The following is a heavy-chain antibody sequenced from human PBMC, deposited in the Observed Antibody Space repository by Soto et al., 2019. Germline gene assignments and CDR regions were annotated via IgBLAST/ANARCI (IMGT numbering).Heavy chain of an antibody. V-gene: IGHV1-3*01. D-gene: IGHD2-8*01. CDR3: ASPYCTNGVCYTALDY. CDR1: GYTFTSYA. Sequence: QVQLVQSGAEVKKPGASVKVSCKASGYTFTSYAMHWVRQAPGQRLEWMGWINAGNGNTKYSQKFQGRVTITRDTSARTAYMELSSLRSEDTAVYSCASPYCTNGVCYTALDYWGQGTLVTVSS. J-gene: IGHJ4*02. CDR2: INAGNGNT.